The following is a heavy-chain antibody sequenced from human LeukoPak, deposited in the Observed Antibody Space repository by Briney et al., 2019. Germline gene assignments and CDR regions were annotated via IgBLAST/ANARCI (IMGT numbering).Heavy chain of an antibody. CDR2: ISVSGGST. CDR3: AKQLRITIFGVVTHMPDAFDI. J-gene: IGHJ3*02. D-gene: IGHD3-3*01. Sequence: PGGSLRLSCAASGFTFSSYAISWVRQAPGKGLEWVSAISVSGGSTYYADSVKGRFTISRGNSKNTLYLQMNSLRAEDTAVYYCAKQLRITIFGVVTHMPDAFDIWGQGTMVTVSS. CDR1: GFTFSSYA. V-gene: IGHV3-23*01.